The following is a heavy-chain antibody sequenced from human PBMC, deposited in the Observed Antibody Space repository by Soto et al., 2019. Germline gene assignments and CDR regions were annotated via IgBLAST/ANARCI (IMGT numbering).Heavy chain of an antibody. CDR3: AKDPMKPGGELSDYFDY. J-gene: IGHJ4*02. CDR2: ISYDGSNK. V-gene: IGHV3-30*18. D-gene: IGHD3-16*02. CDR1: GFTFSSYG. Sequence: GGSLRLSCAASGFTFSSYGMHWVRQAPGKGLEWVAVISYDGSNKYYADSVKGRFTISRDNSKNTLYLQMNSLRAEDTAVYYCAKDPMKPGGELSDYFDYWGQGTLVTVSS.